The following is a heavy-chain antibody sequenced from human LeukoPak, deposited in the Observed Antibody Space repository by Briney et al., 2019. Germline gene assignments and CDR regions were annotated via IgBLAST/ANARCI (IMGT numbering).Heavy chain of an antibody. Sequence: SETLSLTCAVYGGSFSGYYWSWIRQPPGKGLEWIGEINHSGSTNYNPSLKSRVTISVDTSKNQFSLKLSSVTAADTAVYYCARESVTAIPFAYGGKGTLVTVSP. CDR1: GGSFSGYY. D-gene: IGHD2-21*02. V-gene: IGHV4-34*01. CDR3: ARESVTAIPFAY. J-gene: IGHJ4*02. CDR2: INHSGST.